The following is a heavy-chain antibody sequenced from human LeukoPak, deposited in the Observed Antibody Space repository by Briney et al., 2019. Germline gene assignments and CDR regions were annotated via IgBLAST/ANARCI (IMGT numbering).Heavy chain of an antibody. D-gene: IGHD3-22*01. Sequence: SATLSLTCSVSGGSISNYYWSWIRPPPGKGLEWIGYIYYSGSTNYNPSLKSRVTISVDTSKNQFSLKLSSVTAADTAVYYCARARSGYLATDYWGQGTLVTVSS. CDR2: IYYSGST. CDR1: GGSISNYY. V-gene: IGHV4-59*01. J-gene: IGHJ4*02. CDR3: ARARSGYLATDY.